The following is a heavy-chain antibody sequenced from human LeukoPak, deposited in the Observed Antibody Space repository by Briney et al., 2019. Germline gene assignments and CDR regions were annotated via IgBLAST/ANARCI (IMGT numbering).Heavy chain of an antibody. J-gene: IGHJ6*02. D-gene: IGHD3-10*01. V-gene: IGHV4-4*09. CDR2: IYTIGST. Sequence: ETLSLTCTVSGSISGYYWSWIRQPPGKGLEWIGYIYTIGSTNYIPSLESRVTISVDTSKNQFSLKLSSVPAADTAVYYCARGYYGSGSYIGVYYYGMDVWDQGTTVTVSS. CDR3: ARGYYGSGSYIGVYYYGMDV. CDR1: GSISGYY.